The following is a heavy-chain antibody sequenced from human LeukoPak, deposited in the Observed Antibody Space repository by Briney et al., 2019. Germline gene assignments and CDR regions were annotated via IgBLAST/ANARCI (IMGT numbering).Heavy chain of an antibody. CDR3: AKGRRITMVRGVIMGFDY. J-gene: IGHJ4*02. CDR1: GFTFSSYA. V-gene: IGHV3-23*01. CDR2: ISGSGGST. Sequence: TGGSLRLSCAASGFTFSSYAMSWVRQAPGKGLEWVSAISGSGGSTYYADSVKGRFTISRDNSKNTLYLQMNSLRAEDTAVYYCAKGRRITMVRGVIMGFDYWGQGTLVTVSS. D-gene: IGHD3-10*01.